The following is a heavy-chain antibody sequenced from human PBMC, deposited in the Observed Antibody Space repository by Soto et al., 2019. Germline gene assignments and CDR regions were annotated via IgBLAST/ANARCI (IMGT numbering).Heavy chain of an antibody. CDR1: GASISSSY. CDR3: ARGYYDSSGQSNTFDI. CDR2: VYYSGST. V-gene: IGHV4-59*01. J-gene: IGHJ3*02. D-gene: IGHD3-22*01. Sequence: PSETLSLTCTVSGASISSSYWSWIRQSPEKGPEWIGYVYYSGSTNYNPSLKSRVTISVDTSKNQFSLKLSSVTAADTAVYYCARGYYDSSGQSNTFDIWGQGTMVTVSS.